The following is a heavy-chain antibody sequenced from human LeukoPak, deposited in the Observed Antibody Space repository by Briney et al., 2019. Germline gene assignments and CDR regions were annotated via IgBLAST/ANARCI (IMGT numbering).Heavy chain of an antibody. D-gene: IGHD3-10*01. Sequence: SETLSLTCSVSGCSINSHYWSWIRQPPGKRLEWIGYIFNTGNTNYNPSLASRVTMSVDTSRAQFFLILSPVTAADTAIYYCASRPADTTWYGVFDYWSQGTLVTVSS. CDR1: GCSINSHY. J-gene: IGHJ4*02. V-gene: IGHV4-59*11. CDR3: ASRPADTTWYGVFDY. CDR2: IFNTGNT.